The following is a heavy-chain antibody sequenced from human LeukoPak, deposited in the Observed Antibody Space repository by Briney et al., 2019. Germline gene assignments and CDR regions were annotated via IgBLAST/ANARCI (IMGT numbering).Heavy chain of an antibody. V-gene: IGHV3-21*04. Sequence: GGSLRLSCEASGFTFRTHSMNWVRQAPGKGLELFSSITKSSTYVYYADSVKGRFTISRDNANNSLFLQMNNLGVDDTGVYYCARGSGVHVWGQGTLVLVSS. J-gene: IGHJ4*02. D-gene: IGHD3-10*01. CDR1: GFTFRTHS. CDR3: ARGSGVHV. CDR2: ITKSSTYV.